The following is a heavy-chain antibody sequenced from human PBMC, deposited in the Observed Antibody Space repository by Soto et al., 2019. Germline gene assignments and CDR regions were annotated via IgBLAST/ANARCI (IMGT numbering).Heavy chain of an antibody. CDR3: ARTLSEVYSSSPLIDY. CDR1: GGSISSGGYY. J-gene: IGHJ4*02. CDR2: IYYSGST. V-gene: IGHV4-31*03. Sequence: LSLTCTVSGGSISSGGYYWSWIRQHPGKGLEWIGYIYYSGSTYYNPSLKSRVTISVDTSKNQFSLKLSSVTAADTAVYYCARTLSEVYSSSPLIDYWGQGTLDTVST. D-gene: IGHD6-6*01.